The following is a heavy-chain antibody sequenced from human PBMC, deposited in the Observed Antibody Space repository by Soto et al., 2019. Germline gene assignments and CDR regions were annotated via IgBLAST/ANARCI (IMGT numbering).Heavy chain of an antibody. D-gene: IGHD3-10*01. J-gene: IGHJ4*02. CDR2: FDLENGET. CDR1: GYTLTELS. Sequence: ASVKVSCKVSGYTLTELSIHWVRQAPGEGLEWMGGFDLENGETIYAQRFQGRVTMTEESSADTPYMELSSLRSEDTAAYYCAIEVRRSNQFDHWGQGTMVTVSS. CDR3: AIEVRRSNQFDH. V-gene: IGHV1-24*01.